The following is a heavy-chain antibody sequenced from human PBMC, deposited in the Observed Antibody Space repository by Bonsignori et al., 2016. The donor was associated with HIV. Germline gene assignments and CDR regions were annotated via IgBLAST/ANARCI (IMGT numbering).Heavy chain of an antibody. CDR3: ARAASRVGRLGYFDP. CDR1: GDSISSGGYY. CDR2: VYASGST. J-gene: IGHJ5*02. D-gene: IGHD4-23*01. Sequence: QVQLQESGPGLVKPSQTLSLTCTVSGDSISSGGYYWNWIRQPAGKGLEYIGRVYASGSTNYNPSLKSRVTISVDTSKNQLSLKLSSVTAADTAVYYCARAASRVGRLGYFDPWGQGTLVTGLL. V-gene: IGHV4-61*02.